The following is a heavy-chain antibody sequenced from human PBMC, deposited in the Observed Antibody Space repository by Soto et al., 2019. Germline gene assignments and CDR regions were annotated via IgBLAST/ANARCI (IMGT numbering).Heavy chain of an antibody. V-gene: IGHV1-18*01. J-gene: IGHJ6*02. D-gene: IGHD2-15*01. CDR1: VYTFTSYG. CDR2: ISAYNGNT. Sequence: ASVKVSCKASVYTFTSYGISWVRQAPGQGLEWMGWISAYNGNTNYAQKLQGRVTMTTDTSTSTAYMELRSLRSDDTAVYYCAREGDCSGGSCHNYYYYYYGMDVLGQGTTVTVSS. CDR3: AREGDCSGGSCHNYYYYYYGMDV.